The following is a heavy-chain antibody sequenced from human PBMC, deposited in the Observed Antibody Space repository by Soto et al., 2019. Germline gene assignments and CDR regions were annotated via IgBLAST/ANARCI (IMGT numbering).Heavy chain of an antibody. CDR3: AKAADSSSYGVDV. D-gene: IGHD6-6*01. J-gene: IGHJ6*02. V-gene: IGHV3-23*01. CDR2: ISDSGGTT. Sequence: PEGSLRLSCAVSGITFRTYAMSWVRQAPGKGLEWVSVISDSGGTTHYAASVKGRFTVSRDNFKNTLYLQMNSLRAEDTALYYCAKAADSSSYGVDVWGQGTTVTVSS. CDR1: GITFRTYA.